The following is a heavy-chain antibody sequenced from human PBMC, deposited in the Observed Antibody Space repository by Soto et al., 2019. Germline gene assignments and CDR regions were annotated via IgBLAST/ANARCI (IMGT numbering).Heavy chain of an antibody. CDR1: GYTFTSYY. Sequence: ASVKVSCKASGYTFTSYYMHWVRQAPRQGLEWMGIINPSGGSTSYAQKFQGRVTMTRDTSTSTVYMELSSLRSEDTAVYYCARVLGREWLLFADAFDIWGQGTMVTVSS. D-gene: IGHD3-3*01. J-gene: IGHJ3*02. CDR3: ARVLGREWLLFADAFDI. CDR2: INPSGGST. V-gene: IGHV1-46*01.